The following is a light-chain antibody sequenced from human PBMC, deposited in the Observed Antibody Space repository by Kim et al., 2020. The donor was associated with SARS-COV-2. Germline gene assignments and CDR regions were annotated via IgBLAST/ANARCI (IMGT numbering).Light chain of an antibody. Sequence: LSPGERVTLSCRASQSVSSSYLAWYQQKPGQAPRLLIYGASSRATGIPDRFSGSGSGTDFTLTISRLEPEDFAVYYCQQYGSSPQTFGQGTKVEI. CDR1: QSVSSSY. J-gene: IGKJ1*01. CDR3: QQYGSSPQT. V-gene: IGKV3-20*01. CDR2: GAS.